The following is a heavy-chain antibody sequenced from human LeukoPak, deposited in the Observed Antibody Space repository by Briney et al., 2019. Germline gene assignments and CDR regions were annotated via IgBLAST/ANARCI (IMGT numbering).Heavy chain of an antibody. CDR3: ARDSDGDYVSRFDP. J-gene: IGHJ5*02. CDR1: GFTFSSYW. Sequence: GGSLRLSCAASGFTFSSYWMHWVRQAPGRGLVWVSRINTDGSSTSYADSVKGRFTISRDNAKNTLYLQMNSLRAEDTAVYYCARDSDGDYVSRFDPWGQGTLVTVSS. CDR2: INTDGSST. D-gene: IGHD4-17*01. V-gene: IGHV3-74*01.